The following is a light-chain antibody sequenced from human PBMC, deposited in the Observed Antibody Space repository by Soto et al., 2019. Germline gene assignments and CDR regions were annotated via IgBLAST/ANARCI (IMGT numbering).Light chain of an antibody. V-gene: IGKV3-15*01. Sequence: EIVMTQSPATLSVSPGERATLSCRASQSVNSNLAWYQQKPGQTPRLLIYGASTRATGIPARFSGSGSGTEFTLTISSLQSEDFGVYYCQQYNNWWTFGQGTKVEIK. J-gene: IGKJ1*01. CDR3: QQYNNWWT. CDR1: QSVNSN. CDR2: GAS.